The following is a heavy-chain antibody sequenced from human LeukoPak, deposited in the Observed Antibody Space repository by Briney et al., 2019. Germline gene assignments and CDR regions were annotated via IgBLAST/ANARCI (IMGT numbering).Heavy chain of an antibody. Sequence: ASVKVSCKASGYTFTGYYMHWVRQAPGQGLEWMGWINPNSGGTNYAQKFQGRVTMTRDTSISTAYMELSRLRSDDTAVYYCARKGMGYCSSTSCHNRFDPWGQGTLVTVSS. CDR3: ARKGMGYCSSTSCHNRFDP. V-gene: IGHV1-2*02. D-gene: IGHD2-2*01. CDR1: GYTFTGYY. J-gene: IGHJ5*02. CDR2: INPNSGGT.